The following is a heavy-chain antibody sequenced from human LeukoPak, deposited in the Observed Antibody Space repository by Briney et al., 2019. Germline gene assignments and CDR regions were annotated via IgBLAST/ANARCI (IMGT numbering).Heavy chain of an antibody. CDR1: SGSISSYY. CDR2: IYYSGST. V-gene: IGHV4-59*01. D-gene: IGHD3-22*01. CDR3: ARSDSSGPYYFDY. J-gene: IGHJ4*02. Sequence: PSETLSLTCTVSSGSISSYYWSWIRQPPGKGLEWIGYIYYSGSTNYNPSLKSRVTISVDTSKNQFSLKLSSVTAADTAVYYCARSDSSGPYYFDYWGQGTLVTVSS.